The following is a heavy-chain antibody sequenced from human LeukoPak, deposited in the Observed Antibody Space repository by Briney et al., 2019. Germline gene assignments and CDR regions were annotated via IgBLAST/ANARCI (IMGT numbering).Heavy chain of an antibody. CDR2: ITHNGST. J-gene: IGHJ1*01. Sequence: KPSATLSITCGVHGESLRDYYWSWIRQSPGKGLEWLEEITHNGSTTFNPSLESRLTISVDTSKNQFSLKLTSVTAADASVYFCARGFCRGESCYSGEYFQHWGQGTLVTVSS. CDR3: ARGFCRGESCYSGEYFQH. D-gene: IGHD2-15*01. V-gene: IGHV4-34*01. CDR1: GESLRDYY.